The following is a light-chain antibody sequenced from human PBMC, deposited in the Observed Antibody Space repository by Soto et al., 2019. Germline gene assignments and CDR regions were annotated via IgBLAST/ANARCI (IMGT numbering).Light chain of an antibody. CDR1: QSVSSY. Sequence: EIVLTQSPATLSLSPGERATLSCRASQSVSSYLAWYQQKPGQAPRLLIYDASNRATGIPARFSGSGSGTDFTLTISSLEQEDFAVYYCQQRSNWPPRSFGQGTKLEIK. V-gene: IGKV3-11*01. CDR2: DAS. J-gene: IGKJ2*01. CDR3: QQRSNWPPRS.